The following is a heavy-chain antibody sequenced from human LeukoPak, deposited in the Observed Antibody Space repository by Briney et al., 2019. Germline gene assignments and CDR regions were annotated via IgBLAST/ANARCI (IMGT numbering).Heavy chain of an antibody. D-gene: IGHD6-19*01. V-gene: IGHV3-23*01. J-gene: IGHJ2*01. CDR1: GFTFSTFA. CDR3: ARTTGTYSSGYYYWYFDL. CDR2: VTVNGGST. Sequence: PGGSLRLSCAASGFTFSTFAMSWVRQAPGKGLEWVSPVTVNGGSTYYADSVKGRFTISRDNSKNTLYLQMNRLRAEDTAVHYCARTTGTYSSGYYYWYFDLWGRGTLVTVSS.